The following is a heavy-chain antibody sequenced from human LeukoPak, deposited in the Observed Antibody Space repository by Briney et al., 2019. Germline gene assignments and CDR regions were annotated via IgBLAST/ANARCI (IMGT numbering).Heavy chain of an antibody. CDR1: GCSISSGGYY. CDR3: AREFPWNGDPRRDDAFDI. D-gene: IGHD4-17*01. V-gene: IGHV4-31*03. J-gene: IGHJ3*02. Sequence: SETLSLTCTVSGCSISSGGYYWSWIRQHPGKGLEWIGYIYYSGSTYYNPSLKSRVTISVDTSKNQFSLKLSSVTAADTAVYYCAREFPWNGDPRRDDAFDIWGQGTMVTVSS. CDR2: IYYSGST.